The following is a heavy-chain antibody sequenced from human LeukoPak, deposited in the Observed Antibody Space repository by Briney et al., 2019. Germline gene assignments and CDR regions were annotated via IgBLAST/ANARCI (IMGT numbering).Heavy chain of an antibody. CDR2: VFYSGST. V-gene: IGHV4-59*08. Sequence: SETLSLTCTVSNSSLPKYYWTWIRQPPGKGLEWIGYVFYSGSTNYNPSLKSRVTISIDTSMSQFSLKLSSVTAADTAVYYCASGGYFDWLLSHWGQGTLVTVSS. D-gene: IGHD3-9*01. CDR3: ASGGYFDWLLSH. J-gene: IGHJ4*02. CDR1: NSSLPKYY.